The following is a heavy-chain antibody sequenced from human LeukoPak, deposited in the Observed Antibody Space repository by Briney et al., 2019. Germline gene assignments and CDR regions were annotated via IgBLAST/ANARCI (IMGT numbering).Heavy chain of an antibody. D-gene: IGHD3-3*01. CDR1: GGSISSSSYY. Sequence: SETLSLTCTVSGGSISSSSYYWGWIRQPPGKGLEWIGSIYYSGSTYYNPSLKSRVTISVDTSKNQFSLKLSSVTAADTAVYYCARDPVTIFGVVREYNWFDPWGQGTLVTVSS. CDR3: ARDPVTIFGVVREYNWFDP. V-gene: IGHV4-39*07. J-gene: IGHJ5*02. CDR2: IYYSGST.